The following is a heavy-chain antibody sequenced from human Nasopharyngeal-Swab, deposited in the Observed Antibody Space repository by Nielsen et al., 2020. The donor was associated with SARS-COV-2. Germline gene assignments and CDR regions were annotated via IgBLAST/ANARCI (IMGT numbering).Heavy chain of an antibody. CDR1: GFTVSSNY. D-gene: IGHD3-3*01. CDR2: IYSGGST. CDR3: ASPFGVPGYYYYGMDV. V-gene: IGHV3-66*01. J-gene: IGHJ6*02. Sequence: GESLKISCAASGFTVSSNYMSWVRQAPGKGLEWVSVIYSGGSTYYADSVKGRFTISRDNSKNTLYLQMNSLRAEDTAVYYCASPFGVPGYYYYGMDVWGQGTTVTVSS.